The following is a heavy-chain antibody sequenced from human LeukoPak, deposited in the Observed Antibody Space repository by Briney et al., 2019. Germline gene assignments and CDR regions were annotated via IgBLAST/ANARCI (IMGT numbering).Heavy chain of an antibody. CDR2: ISAYNGNT. J-gene: IGHJ4*02. D-gene: IGHD5-12*01. CDR1: GYTFTIYG. V-gene: IGHV1-18*01. CDR3: AADLGRGYSGYDT. Sequence: ASVKVSCKASGYTFTIYGISWVRKAPGQGLEWMGWISAYNGNTNYAQKFQDRVTMTTDTSTSTAYMELSSLRSEDTAVYYCAADLGRGYSGYDTWGQGTLVTVSS.